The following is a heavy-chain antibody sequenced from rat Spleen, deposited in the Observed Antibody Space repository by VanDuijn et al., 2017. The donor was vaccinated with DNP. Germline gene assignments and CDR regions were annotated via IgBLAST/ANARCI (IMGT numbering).Heavy chain of an antibody. CDR2: IPDSGAST. V-gene: IGHV5-31*01. J-gene: IGHJ3*01. CDR3: ATSPGPNWFAY. Sequence: EVQLVESGGDLVQPGRSLKLSCVASGFTFKNYWMTWIRQVPGKGLEWVASIPDSGASTYYPDSVKGRFTISRENAKSTLYLQMDSLRSEDTATYYCATSPGPNWFAYWGQGTLVTVSS. D-gene: IGHD1-4*01. CDR1: GFTFKNYW.